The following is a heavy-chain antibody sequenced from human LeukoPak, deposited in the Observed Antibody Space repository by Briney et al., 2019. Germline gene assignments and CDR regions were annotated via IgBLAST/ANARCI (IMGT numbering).Heavy chain of an antibody. V-gene: IGHV1-18*01. Sequence: ASVKVSCKASGYTFTTYGISWVRQAPGQGLEWMGWISAYNGDTNYAQKLQGRVTMTTDTSTSTTYMELRSLRSDGTAVYYCVRDYGSGSYRFGLWGRGTLVTVSS. D-gene: IGHD3-10*01. J-gene: IGHJ2*01. CDR2: ISAYNGDT. CDR1: GYTFTTYG. CDR3: VRDYGSGSYRFGL.